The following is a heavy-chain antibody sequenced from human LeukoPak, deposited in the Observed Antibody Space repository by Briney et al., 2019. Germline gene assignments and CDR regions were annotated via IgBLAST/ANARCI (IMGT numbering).Heavy chain of an antibody. CDR3: AREGYSYGSFDY. CDR2: ISYDGSNK. V-gene: IGHV3-30-3*01. D-gene: IGHD5-18*01. J-gene: IGHJ4*02. CDR1: GFTFSSYA. Sequence: GGSLRLSCAASGFTFSSYAMSWVRQAPGKGLEWVAVISYDGSNKYYADSVKGRFTISRDNSKNTLYLQMNSLRAEDTAVYYCAREGYSYGSFDYWGQGTLVTVSS.